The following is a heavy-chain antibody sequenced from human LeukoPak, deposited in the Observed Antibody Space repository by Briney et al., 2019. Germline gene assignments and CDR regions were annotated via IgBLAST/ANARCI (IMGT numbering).Heavy chain of an antibody. CDR2: VYYSRAT. V-gene: IGHV4-59*02. J-gene: IGHJ2*01. Sequence: SETLSLTCIVSGGSVSSYYWSWIRQPPGKGLEWIGYVYYSRATRYNASLKSRLTISVDTSMNQFSLKLSSVTAADTAVYSCARRGANSGSYSHFDLWGRGTLVTVSA. CDR1: GGSVSSYY. D-gene: IGHD1-26*01. CDR3: ARRGANSGSYSHFDL.